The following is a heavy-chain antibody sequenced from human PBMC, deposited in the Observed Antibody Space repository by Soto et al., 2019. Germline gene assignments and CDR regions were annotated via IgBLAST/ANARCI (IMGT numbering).Heavy chain of an antibody. CDR1: GYTFTGHY. Sequence: QVQLVQSGAEVKKPGASVKVSCKASGYTFTGHYIHWVRQAPEQGPEWMGEISCESGGRKYAQKFQGRVTITRDTSITTVYMELSNLSPDDTAVYYCGRGRTGQLGVFYWGQGTLVTVSS. D-gene: IGHD7-27*01. CDR2: ISCESGGR. CDR3: GRGRTGQLGVFY. J-gene: IGHJ4*02. V-gene: IGHV1-2*02.